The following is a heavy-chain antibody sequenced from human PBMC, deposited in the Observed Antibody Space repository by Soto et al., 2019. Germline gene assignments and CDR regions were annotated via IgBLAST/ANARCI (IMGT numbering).Heavy chain of an antibody. Sequence: QVQPQQWGTGLLKPSETLSLTCAVYGGSFSTYYWNWIRQPPGKGLEWIGEINHSGNTQYNPSLKSRVTMSLDTSNYQFSLKLTSVTAADTAGYYYFGWLGINWLDPGGQGTLVTVSS. D-gene: IGHD3-22*01. CDR2: INHSGNT. CDR1: GGSFSTYY. J-gene: IGHJ5*02. V-gene: IGHV4-34*01. CDR3: FGWLGINWLDP.